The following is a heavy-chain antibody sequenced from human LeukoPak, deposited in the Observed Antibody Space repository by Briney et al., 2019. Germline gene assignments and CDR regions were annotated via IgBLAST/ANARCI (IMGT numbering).Heavy chain of an antibody. CDR2: IYYSGST. V-gene: IGHV4-59*01. J-gene: IGHJ6*02. CDR3: ARAYGYCSSTSCLYYYYGMDV. CDR1: GGSISSYY. D-gene: IGHD2-2*03. Sequence: SSETLSLTCTVSGGSISSYYWSWIRQPPGKGLEWIGYIYYSGSTNYNPSLKSRVTISVDTSKNQSSLKLSSVTAADTAVYYCARAYGYCSSTSCLYYYYGMDVGGQGTTVTVSS.